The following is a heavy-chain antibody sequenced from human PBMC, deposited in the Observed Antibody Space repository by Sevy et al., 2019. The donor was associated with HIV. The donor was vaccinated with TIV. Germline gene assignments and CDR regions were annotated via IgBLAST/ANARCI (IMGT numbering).Heavy chain of an antibody. CDR3: AREGARGGMDV. J-gene: IGHJ6*02. V-gene: IGHV3-11*01. CDR1: GFTFSDYY. D-gene: IGHD1-26*01. Sequence: GGSLRLSCAASGFTFSDYYMSWIRQAPGKGLEWVSYISSSGSTIYYADSVKGRLTISRDNAKNSLYLQMNSLRAEETAGYYCAREGARGGMDVWGQGTTVTVSS. CDR2: ISSSGSTI.